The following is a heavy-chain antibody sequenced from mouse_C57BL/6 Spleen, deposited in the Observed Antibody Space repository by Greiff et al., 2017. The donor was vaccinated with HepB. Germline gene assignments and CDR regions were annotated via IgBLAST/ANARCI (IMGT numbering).Heavy chain of an antibody. CDR3: ARGYYGSSPLAY. CDR1: GFSLTSYG. J-gene: IGHJ3*01. CDR2: IWSGGST. D-gene: IGHD1-1*01. V-gene: IGHV2-2*01. Sequence: QVQLQQSGPGLVQPSQSLSITCTVSGFSLTSYGVHWVRQSPGKGLEWLGVIWSGGSTDYNAAFISRLSISKDNSKSQVFFKMNSLQADDTAIYYCARGYYGSSPLAYWGQGTLVTVSA.